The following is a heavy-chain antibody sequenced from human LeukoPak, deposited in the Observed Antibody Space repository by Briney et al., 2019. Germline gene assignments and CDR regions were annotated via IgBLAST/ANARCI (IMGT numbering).Heavy chain of an antibody. Sequence: SETLSLTCTVSGDSITSYFWSWIRQPPGKGLEWIGEINHSGSTNYNPSLKSRVTISVDTSKNQFSLKLSSVTAADTAVYYCARARTYYYDSSGDFDYWGQGTLVTVSS. CDR1: GDSITSYF. CDR3: ARARTYYYDSSGDFDY. D-gene: IGHD3-22*01. V-gene: IGHV4-34*01. J-gene: IGHJ4*02. CDR2: INHSGST.